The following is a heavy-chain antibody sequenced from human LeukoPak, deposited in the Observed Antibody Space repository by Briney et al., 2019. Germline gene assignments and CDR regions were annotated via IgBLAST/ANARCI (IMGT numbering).Heavy chain of an antibody. D-gene: IGHD3-10*01. CDR2: IIPIFGTA. V-gene: IGHV1-69*01. CDR3: ARDRDNGYYYGSGSYPSHHYGMDV. J-gene: IGHJ6*04. CDR1: GGTFSSYA. Sequence: GASVKVSCKASGGTFSSYAISWVRQAPGQGLEWMGGIIPIFGTANYAQKFQGRVTITADESTSTAYMELSSLRSEDTAVYYCARDRDNGYYYGSGSYPSHHYGMDVWGKGTTVTVSS.